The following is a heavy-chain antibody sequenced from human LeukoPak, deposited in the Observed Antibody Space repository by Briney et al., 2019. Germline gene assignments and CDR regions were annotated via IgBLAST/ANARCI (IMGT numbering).Heavy chain of an antibody. J-gene: IGHJ6*02. Sequence: SVKVSCKASGYTFTSYYMHWVRQAPGQGLEWMGGIIPIFGTANYARKFQGRVTITADESTSTAYMELSSLRSEDTAVYYCARDPLMGCSSTSCYEGIPSGMDVWGQGTTVTVSS. CDR1: GYTFTSYY. V-gene: IGHV1-69*13. D-gene: IGHD2-2*01. CDR3: ARDPLMGCSSTSCYEGIPSGMDV. CDR2: IIPIFGTA.